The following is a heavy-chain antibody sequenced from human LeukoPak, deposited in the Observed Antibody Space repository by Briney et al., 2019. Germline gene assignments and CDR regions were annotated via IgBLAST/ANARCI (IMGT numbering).Heavy chain of an antibody. V-gene: IGHV3-48*03. D-gene: IGHD3-16*01. Sequence: GGSLRLSCAASGFTFSSYEINWVRQAPGRGLEWVSYISSSGSTMFYADSVRGRFTISSDNAKNSLYLQMNSLRAEDTAVYYCARVGGDYWGQGTLVTVSS. CDR1: GFTFSSYE. CDR2: ISSSGSTM. CDR3: ARVGGDY. J-gene: IGHJ4*02.